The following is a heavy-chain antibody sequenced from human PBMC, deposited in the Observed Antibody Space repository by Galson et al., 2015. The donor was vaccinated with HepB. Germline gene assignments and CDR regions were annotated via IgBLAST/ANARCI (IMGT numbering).Heavy chain of an antibody. J-gene: IGHJ6*03. CDR1: GYTFTSYG. CDR2: ISAYNGNT. Sequence: SVKVSCKASGYTFTSYGISWVRQAPGQGLEWMGWISAYNGNTNYAQKLQGRVTMTTDTSTSTAYMELRSLTSDDTAVYYCARDNWNYGPMDVWGKGTTVTVSS. D-gene: IGHD1-7*01. CDR3: ARDNWNYGPMDV. V-gene: IGHV1-18*01.